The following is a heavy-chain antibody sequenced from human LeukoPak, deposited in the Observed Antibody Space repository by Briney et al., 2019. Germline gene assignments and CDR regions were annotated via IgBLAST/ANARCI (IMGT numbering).Heavy chain of an antibody. CDR2: FDPEDGET. CDR3: ARELGGTAAASAWFDP. D-gene: IGHD6-13*01. V-gene: IGHV1-24*01. CDR1: GYTLTELS. Sequence: ASVTVSFTVSGYTLTELSMHWVRQAPGKGLEWMGGFDPEDGETIYAQKFQGRVTMAEDTSTDTAYMELSSLRSEDTAVYYCARELGGTAAASAWFDPWGQGTLVTVSS. J-gene: IGHJ5*02.